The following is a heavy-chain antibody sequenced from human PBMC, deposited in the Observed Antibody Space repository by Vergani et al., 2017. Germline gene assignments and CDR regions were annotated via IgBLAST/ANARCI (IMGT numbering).Heavy chain of an antibody. CDR2: IKSKTDGGTT. Sequence: EVQLVESGGGLVKPGGSLRLSCAASGFTFSNAWMSWVRQAPGKGLEWVGRIKSKTDGGTTDYAAPVKGRFTISSAGSKNTLYLQMNSLKTEDTAVYYCTTTPTVLWFGELLDYYYYMDVWGKGTTVTVSS. CDR3: TTTPTVLWFGELLDYYYYMDV. J-gene: IGHJ6*03. CDR1: GFTFSNAW. V-gene: IGHV3-15*01. D-gene: IGHD3-10*01.